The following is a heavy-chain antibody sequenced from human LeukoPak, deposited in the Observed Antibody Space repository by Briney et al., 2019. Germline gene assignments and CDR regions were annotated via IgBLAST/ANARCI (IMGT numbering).Heavy chain of an antibody. CDR3: ARDRAAAGYSYYFDY. J-gene: IGHJ4*02. CDR1: GGSISSYY. D-gene: IGHD6-13*01. V-gene: IGHV4-59*01. CDR2: IYYSGST. Sequence: SETLSLTCTVSGGSISSYYWSWIRQPPGKGLEWIGYIYYSGSTNYNPSLKSRVTISVDTSKNQFSLKLSSVTAADTAVYYCARDRAAAGYSYYFDYWGQGTLVTVSS.